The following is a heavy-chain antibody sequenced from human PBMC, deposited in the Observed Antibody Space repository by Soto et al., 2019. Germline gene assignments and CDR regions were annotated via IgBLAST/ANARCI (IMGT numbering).Heavy chain of an antibody. V-gene: IGHV6-1*01. Sequence: SLTCVGSGDTVSSNSVAWNWVRQSPSRGLEWLGRTYYRSRWYSDYAVSVRSRIDINADTSKNQVSLQLNSVTPEDTAVYYCARSEEDSDYYYYGMDVWGQGTTVTVS. J-gene: IGHJ6*02. CDR3: ARSEEDSDYYYYGMDV. CDR1: GDTVSSNSVA. CDR2: TYYRSRWYS. D-gene: IGHD2-15*01.